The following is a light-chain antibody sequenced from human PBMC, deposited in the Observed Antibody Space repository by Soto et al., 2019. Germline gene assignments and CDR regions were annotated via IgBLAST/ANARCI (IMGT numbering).Light chain of an antibody. CDR2: EVS. CDR3: SSYTSSSTVV. J-gene: IGLJ2*01. CDR1: SSDVGSYNR. Sequence: QSALTQPPSVSGSPGQSFTISCTGTSSDVGSYNRVSWYQQPPGTAPKLMIYEVSNRPSGVPDRFSGSKSGNTASLTISGLQAEDEADYYCSSYTSSSTVVFGGGTKVTVL. V-gene: IGLV2-18*02.